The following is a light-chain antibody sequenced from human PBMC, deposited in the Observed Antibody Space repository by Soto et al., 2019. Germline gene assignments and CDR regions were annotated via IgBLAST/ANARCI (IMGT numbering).Light chain of an antibody. J-gene: IGLJ2*01. Sequence: QSALTQPASVSGSPGQSITISCTETSSDVGAYNYVSWYQQHPGKAPKLIINDVTNRPSGVSNRFSGSKSGNTASLTISGLQAEDEADYYCSSLTTSSTLVFGGGTKVTVL. CDR2: DVT. CDR1: SSDVGAYNY. V-gene: IGLV2-14*01. CDR3: SSLTTSSTLV.